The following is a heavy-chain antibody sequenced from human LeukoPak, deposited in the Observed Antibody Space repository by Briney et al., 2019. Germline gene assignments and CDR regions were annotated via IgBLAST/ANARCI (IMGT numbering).Heavy chain of an antibody. D-gene: IGHD3-10*01. J-gene: IGHJ6*03. Sequence: PSETLSLTCTVSGYSISSGYYWGWIRQPPGKGLEWIGSIYHSGSTYYNPSLKSRVTISVDTSKNQFSLQLNSVTPEDTAVYYCARGRYTMVRGVIGRDTDYYYYSYMDVWGKGTTVTISS. V-gene: IGHV4-38-2*02. CDR3: ARGRYTMVRGVIGRDTDYYYYSYMDV. CDR2: IYHSGST. CDR1: GYSISSGYY.